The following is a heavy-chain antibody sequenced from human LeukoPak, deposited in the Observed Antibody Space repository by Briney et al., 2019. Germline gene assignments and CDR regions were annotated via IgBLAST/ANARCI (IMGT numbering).Heavy chain of an antibody. J-gene: IGHJ3*02. V-gene: IGHV4-34*01. CDR3: ARHVVRIAVAGRLYAFDI. CDR2: INHSGST. Sequence: GSLRLSCAASGFTFSNAWMSWIRQPPGKGLEWIGEINHSGSTNYNPSLKSRVTISVDTSKNQFSLKLSSVTAADTAVYYCARHVVRIAVAGRLYAFDIWGQGTWSPSLQ. CDR1: GFTFSNAW. D-gene: IGHD6-19*01.